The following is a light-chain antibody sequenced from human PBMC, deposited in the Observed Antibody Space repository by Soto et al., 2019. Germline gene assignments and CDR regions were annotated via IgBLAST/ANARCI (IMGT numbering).Light chain of an antibody. CDR2: AAS. CDR1: QSISTY. Sequence: DIQMTQSPSSLSASVGDRVTITCRASQSISTYVNWYQHKPGKAPELLIYAASSLQPGVPSRFXGXGXXPDFPLTLGSLHPEDLATYHCQQRHFAPPTFGGGTTVGTK. CDR3: QQRHFAPPT. V-gene: IGKV1-39*01. J-gene: IGKJ4*01.